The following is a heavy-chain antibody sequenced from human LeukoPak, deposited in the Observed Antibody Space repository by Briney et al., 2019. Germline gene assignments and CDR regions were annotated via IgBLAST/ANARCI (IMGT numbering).Heavy chain of an antibody. CDR3: AREAGGSGSCDY. CDR2: IIPIFGTA. V-gene: IGHV1-69*13. CDR1: GGTFSSYA. J-gene: IGHJ4*02. D-gene: IGHD3-10*01. Sequence: ASVKVSCKASGGTFSSYAISWVRQAPGQGLEGMGGIIPIFGTANYAQKFQGRVTITADESTSTAYMELSSLRSEDTAVYYCAREAGGSGSCDYWGQGTLVTVSS.